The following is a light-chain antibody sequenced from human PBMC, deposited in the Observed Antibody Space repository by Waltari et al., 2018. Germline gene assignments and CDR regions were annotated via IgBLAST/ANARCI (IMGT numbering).Light chain of an antibody. J-gene: IGKJ2*03. CDR3: QHYYDIPYS. V-gene: IGKV1-12*01. Sequence: DIQMTQSPSALSASIGDRVTISCRASQKIYSNLAWYQQKPGKAPKLLIYDASSLQSGIPSRFRGSGSGTDFSLTISSLQPEDSATYYCQHYYDIPYSFGQGTKVEI. CDR1: QKIYSN. CDR2: DAS.